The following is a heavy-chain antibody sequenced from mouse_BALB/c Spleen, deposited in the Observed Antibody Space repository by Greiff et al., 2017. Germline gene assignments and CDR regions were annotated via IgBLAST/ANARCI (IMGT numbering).Heavy chain of an antibody. D-gene: IGHD2-1*01. CDR1: GYSFTSYW. CDR2: IYPGNSDT. V-gene: IGHV1-5*01. Sequence: EVQLQQSGTVLARPGASVKMSCKASGYSFTSYWMHWVKQRPGQGLEWIGAIYPGNSDTSYNQKLKGKAKLTAVTSASTAYMELSSLTNEDSAVYYCTKPYGNYAMDYWGQGTSVTVSS. J-gene: IGHJ4*01. CDR3: TKPYGNYAMDY.